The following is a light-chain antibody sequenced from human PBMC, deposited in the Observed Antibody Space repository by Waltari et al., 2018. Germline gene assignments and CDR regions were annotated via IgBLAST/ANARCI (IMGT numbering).Light chain of an antibody. CDR2: QDS. CDR1: KLGDKY. Sequence: SYELTQPHSVSVSPGQTARITCSGDKLGDKYACWYQQKPGEYTVLVIYQDSNRPSGIPVLFSVSNAGRRATLTIRGNRAMDDADDDFQAWDGSTVVVDGGTKLTVL. CDR3: QAWDGSTVV. J-gene: IGLJ2*01. V-gene: IGLV3-1*01.